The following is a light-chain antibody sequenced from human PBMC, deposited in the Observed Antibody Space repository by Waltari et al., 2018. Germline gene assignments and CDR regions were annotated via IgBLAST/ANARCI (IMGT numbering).Light chain of an antibody. CDR3: CSYTSSSTCI. J-gene: IGLJ2*01. V-gene: IGLV2-14*03. Sequence: QSALTQPASVSGSPGQSITISCTGTSSNVGRQDYVSWYQHHPGQAPKLMIYDVSNRPSGVSNRFSGSKSDNTASLTISGLQAEDEADYYCCSYTSSSTCIFGGGTKLTVL. CDR1: SSNVGRQDY. CDR2: DVS.